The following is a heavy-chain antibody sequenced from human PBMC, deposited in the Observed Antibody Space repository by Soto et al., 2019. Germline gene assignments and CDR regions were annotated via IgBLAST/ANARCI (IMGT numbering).Heavy chain of an antibody. CDR3: TREGHSGSYLNDAFDV. D-gene: IGHD1-26*01. CDR1: GFTFSSKA. CDR2: ISYDGSNK. J-gene: IGHJ3*01. Sequence: GGSLRLSCAASGFTFSSKAMHWVRQAPGKGLEWVAVISYDGSNKYYADSVKGRFTISRDNSKNTLYLQMNSLRVEDTSVYYCTREGHSGSYLNDAFDVWGQRTMVTVSS. V-gene: IGHV3-30-3*01.